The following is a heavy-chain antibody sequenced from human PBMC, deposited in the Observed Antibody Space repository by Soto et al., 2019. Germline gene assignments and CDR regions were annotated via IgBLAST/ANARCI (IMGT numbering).Heavy chain of an antibody. J-gene: IGHJ4*02. CDR2: VNPDGTIT. D-gene: IGHD3-9*01. CDR1: GYTFSHYW. CDR3: SYDTFGDKDF. Sequence: EVQLVESGGDLVQPGGSLRLSCAASGYTFSHYWMHWVRQAPGKGLVWVSRVNPDGTITTYADSVKGRFTISRDNAKNTLYLQMXSLGVEDXAXXYCSYDTFGDKDFWGQGTPVTVSS. V-gene: IGHV3-74*01.